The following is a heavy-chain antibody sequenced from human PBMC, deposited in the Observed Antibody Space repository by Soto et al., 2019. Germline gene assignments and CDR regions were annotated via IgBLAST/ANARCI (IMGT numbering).Heavy chain of an antibody. CDR1: GYSFAGYW. J-gene: IGHJ4*02. D-gene: IGHD2-2*01. Sequence: GESQKISCNGSGYSFAGYWITWVRQKPGKGLEWMGRIDPSDSQTYYSPSFRGHVTISVTKSITTVFLQWSSLRSSDTAMYYSPRPIYASATGPNFIYDFDSGGQGTAATVSS. CDR2: IDPSDSQT. CDR3: PRPIYASATGPNFIYDFDS. V-gene: IGHV5-10-1*01.